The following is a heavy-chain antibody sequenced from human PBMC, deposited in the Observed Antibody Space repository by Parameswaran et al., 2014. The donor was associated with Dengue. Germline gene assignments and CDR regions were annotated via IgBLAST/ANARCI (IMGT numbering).Heavy chain of an antibody. CDR3: ARSDLVWNDVGFDY. J-gene: IGHJ4*02. Sequence: WVRQAPGQGLEWMGRSTPNSGGTNYAQKFQGRVTMTRDTSISTAYMELSRLRSDDTAVYYCARSDLVWNDVGFDYWGQGTLVTVSS. V-gene: IGHV1-2*06. D-gene: IGHD1-1*01. CDR2: STPNSGGT.